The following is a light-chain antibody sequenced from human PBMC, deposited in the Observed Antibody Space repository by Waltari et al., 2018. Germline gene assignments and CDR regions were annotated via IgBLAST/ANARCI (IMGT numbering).Light chain of an antibody. CDR3: QNYNSAPYT. J-gene: IGKJ2*01. V-gene: IGKV1-27*01. CDR2: AAS. CDR1: QAIGDH. Sequence: DIQMTQSPSSLSASLGDRVTITCRASQAIGDHLAWFQQKAGKVPNILIYAASTFHSGVPSRFSGGRSGTEFTLIISSLLPEDVATYYCQNYNSAPYTFGQGTKV.